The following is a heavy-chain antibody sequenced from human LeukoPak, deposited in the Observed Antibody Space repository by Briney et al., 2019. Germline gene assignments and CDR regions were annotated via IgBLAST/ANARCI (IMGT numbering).Heavy chain of an antibody. CDR1: GFTFSNYA. CDR3: ASPDYGDYGALEY. CDR2: ITGSGDGP. D-gene: IGHD4-17*01. Sequence: GGSLRLSCAASGFTFSNYAMSWVRQAPGQGLEWVSAITGSGDGPYYADSVKGRFTISRDNAKNSLYLQMNSLRAEDTAVYYCASPDYGDYGALEYWGQGTLVTVSS. J-gene: IGHJ4*02. V-gene: IGHV3-23*01.